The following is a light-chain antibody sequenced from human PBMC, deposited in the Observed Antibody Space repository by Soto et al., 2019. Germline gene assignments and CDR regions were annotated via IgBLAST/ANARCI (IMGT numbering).Light chain of an antibody. J-gene: IGKJ2*03. CDR3: QQCYSYYS. CDR1: QSIGTS. Sequence: DIKMTQSPSTLSASVGDRVTITCRASQSIGTSLAWHQQKPGKAPRFLIYDASTLESGVPSRFSGSGSGTEFTLTISSLQPDDFGTYYCQQCYSYYSFGQGTKLEIK. V-gene: IGKV1-5*01. CDR2: DAS.